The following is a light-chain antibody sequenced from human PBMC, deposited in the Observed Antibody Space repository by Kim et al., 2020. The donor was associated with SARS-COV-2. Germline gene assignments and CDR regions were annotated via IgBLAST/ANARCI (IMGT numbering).Light chain of an antibody. Sequence: DIVMTQSPDSLAVPLGERATINCKSSQSVLYSANNKNCVAWYQQKPGQPPKLVIHWASTRESGVPDRFSGSGSGTDFTLTIISLQAEDVAVYYCQQYYSSPLTFGQGTKVDIK. V-gene: IGKV4-1*01. CDR3: QQYYSSPLT. J-gene: IGKJ1*01. CDR2: WAS. CDR1: QSVLYSANNKNC.